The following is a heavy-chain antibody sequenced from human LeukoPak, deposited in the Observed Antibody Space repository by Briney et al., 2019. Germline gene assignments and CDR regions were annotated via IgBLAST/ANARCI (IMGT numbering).Heavy chain of an antibody. CDR2: MNPNSGNT. D-gene: IGHD6-13*01. V-gene: IGHV1-8*01. Sequence: ASVKVSCKASGYTFTSYDINWVRQATGQGLEWMGWMNPNSGNTGYAQKFQGRVTMTRNTSISTAYTELSSLRSEDTAVYYCARVLARRGYSSSWPNYYFDYWGQGTLVTVSS. CDR1: GYTFTSYD. J-gene: IGHJ4*02. CDR3: ARVLARRGYSSSWPNYYFDY.